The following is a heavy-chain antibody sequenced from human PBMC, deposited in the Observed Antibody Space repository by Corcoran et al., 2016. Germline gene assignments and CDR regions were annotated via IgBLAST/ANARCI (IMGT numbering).Heavy chain of an antibody. J-gene: IGHJ6*02. CDR3: AKDRGGEVRNHFLYYYGMDV. Sequence: QVQLVESGGGVVQPGRSLRLSCAASGFTFSSYGMHWVRQAPGKGLEWVAVISYDGSNKYYADSVKGRFTISRDNSKNTLYLQMNSLRAEDTAVYYCAKDRGGEVRNHFLYYYGMDVWGQGTTVTVSS. V-gene: IGHV3-30*18. CDR1: GFTFSSYG. CDR2: ISYDGSNK. D-gene: IGHD3-16*01.